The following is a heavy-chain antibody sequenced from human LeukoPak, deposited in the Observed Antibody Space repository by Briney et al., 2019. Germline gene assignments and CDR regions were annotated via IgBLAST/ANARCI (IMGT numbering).Heavy chain of an antibody. CDR2: ISNSGHSI. D-gene: IGHD6-13*01. CDR3: ASLAAAHAFDI. V-gene: IGHV3-11*01. Sequence: GGSLRLSCAASGFSFSDEYMSWIRQAPGRGLEWISYISNSGHSIFYADSVKGRFTISRDNAKNSLFLQMGSLRAEDTAVYYCASLAAAHAFDIWDQGTMVTVSS. J-gene: IGHJ3*02. CDR1: GFSFSDEY.